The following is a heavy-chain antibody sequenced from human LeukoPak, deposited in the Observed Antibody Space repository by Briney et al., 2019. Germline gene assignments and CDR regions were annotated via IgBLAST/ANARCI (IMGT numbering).Heavy chain of an antibody. CDR1: GFTFNIYS. V-gene: IGHV3-48*04. Sequence: GGSLRLSCAASGFTFNIYSMNWVRQAPGKGLEWVSYISRSSSIIYYADSVKGRFTISRDNAKNSLYLQMNSLRAEDTAVYYCARDRATHSSSWFDSWGQGTLVTVSS. CDR2: ISRSSSII. J-gene: IGHJ5*01. D-gene: IGHD6-19*01. CDR3: ARDRATHSSSWFDS.